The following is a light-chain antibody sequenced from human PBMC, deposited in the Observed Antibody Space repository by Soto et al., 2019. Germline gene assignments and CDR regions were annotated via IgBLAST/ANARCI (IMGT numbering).Light chain of an antibody. CDR3: SSYTSSSSFV. V-gene: IGLV2-14*03. Sequence: QSALTLPASVCGSPGQSSAISCTGTSSDVGGYKYVSWYKHYPGKAAKLLIYDVSNRPSGVSDRFSGSKSGNTASLTISGLKSEDEADYYCSSYTSSSSFVFGTGTKVTV. J-gene: IGLJ1*01. CDR1: SSDVGGYKY. CDR2: DVS.